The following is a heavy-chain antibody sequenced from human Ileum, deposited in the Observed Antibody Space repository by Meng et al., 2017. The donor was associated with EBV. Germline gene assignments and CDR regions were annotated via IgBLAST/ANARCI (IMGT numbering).Heavy chain of an antibody. CDR3: ASSDYYRSDY. CDR1: GGSISRSDW. CDR2: TSHSGST. J-gene: IGHJ4*02. D-gene: IGHD3-22*01. Sequence: GKRQEAGPGLVKPSGTLSLTCAVSGGSISRSDWWSWVRQPPGKGLEWIGETSHSGSTNYSPSLKSRVTISLDKSKNQLSLKLNSVTAADTAVYYCASSDYYRSDYWGQGTLVTVSS. V-gene: IGHV4-4*02.